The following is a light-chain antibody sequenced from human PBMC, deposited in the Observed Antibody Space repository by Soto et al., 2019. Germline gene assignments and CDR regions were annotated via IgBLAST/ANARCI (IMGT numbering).Light chain of an antibody. CDR3: QQSYSKPYT. Sequence: DIQMTQSPSSLSASVGDRVTITCRASQSISSYLNWYQQKPGKAPKLLIYAASSLQSGVPSRFSGRGSGTDFTLTISSLQPEDFATYYCQQSYSKPYTVGQGTKLEIK. CDR2: AAS. V-gene: IGKV1-39*01. J-gene: IGKJ2*01. CDR1: QSISSY.